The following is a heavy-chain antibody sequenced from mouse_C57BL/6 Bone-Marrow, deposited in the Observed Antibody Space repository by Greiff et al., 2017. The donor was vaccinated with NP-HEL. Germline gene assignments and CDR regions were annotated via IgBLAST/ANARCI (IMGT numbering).Heavy chain of an antibody. J-gene: IGHJ1*03. V-gene: IGHV5-16*01. Sequence: EVKLVESEGGLVQPGSSMKLSCTASGFTFSDYYMAWVRQVPEKGLEWVANINYDGSSTYYLDSLKSRFIISRDNAKNILYLQMSSLKSEDTATNYCARDFPTITTVVATDWYFDVWGTGTTVTVSS. CDR1: GFTFSDYY. CDR2: INYDGSST. CDR3: ARDFPTITTVVATDWYFDV. D-gene: IGHD1-1*01.